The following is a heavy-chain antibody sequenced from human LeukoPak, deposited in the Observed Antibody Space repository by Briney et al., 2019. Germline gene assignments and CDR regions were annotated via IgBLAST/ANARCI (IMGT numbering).Heavy chain of an antibody. Sequence: SVEVSCKASGGSISSYGISWVRQAPGQGLEWMGRIIPVFGTANYAQKFQDRVTITADTVSNTAYMELTSLTSEDTAVYFCAKQGEIRQDYYMDVWGNGTAVTVSS. CDR1: GGSISSYG. CDR3: AKQGEIRQDYYMDV. V-gene: IGHV1-69*06. D-gene: IGHD1/OR15-1a*01. J-gene: IGHJ6*03. CDR2: IIPVFGTA.